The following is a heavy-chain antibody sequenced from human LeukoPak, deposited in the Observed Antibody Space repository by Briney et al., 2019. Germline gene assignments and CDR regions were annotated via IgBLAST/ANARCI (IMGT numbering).Heavy chain of an antibody. CDR3: ARDVSAGEYSSLGDAFDI. CDR2: ISSSSSYI. J-gene: IGHJ3*02. D-gene: IGHD6-6*01. CDR1: GFTFTGYS. Sequence: GGSLRLSCAASGFTFTGYSMNWFRQAPGKGLEWVSSISSSSSYIYYADSVKGRFTISRDNAKNLLYLQMNSLRAEDTAVYYCARDVSAGEYSSLGDAFDIWGQGTMVTVSS. V-gene: IGHV3-21*01.